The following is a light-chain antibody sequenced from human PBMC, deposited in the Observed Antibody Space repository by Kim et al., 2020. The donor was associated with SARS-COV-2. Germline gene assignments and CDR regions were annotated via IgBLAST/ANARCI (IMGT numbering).Light chain of an antibody. Sequence: SPGDRVTLSCRASQSVRNHVAWYQHKPGQSPRLLIYETSTRATGIPARFSGSASGTEFTLTISSLQSEDFAVYYCQQSNDWPPLTFGQGTKVDIK. CDR2: ETS. CDR1: QSVRNH. J-gene: IGKJ1*01. V-gene: IGKV3-15*01. CDR3: QQSNDWPPLT.